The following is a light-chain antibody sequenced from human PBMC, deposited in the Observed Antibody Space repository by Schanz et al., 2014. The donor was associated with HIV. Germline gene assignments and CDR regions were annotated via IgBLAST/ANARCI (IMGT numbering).Light chain of an antibody. V-gene: IGKV3-15*01. CDR3: QQYNNWPRT. J-gene: IGKJ1*01. CDR1: QSVSHN. Sequence: EIVLTQSPATLSVSPGERATLSCRASQSVSHNFAWYQHKPGQAPRLLIYGTSTRAAGIPARFSGSVSGTEFTLTISSLQSEDFAVYYCQQYNNWPRTFGQGTKVEIK. CDR2: GTS.